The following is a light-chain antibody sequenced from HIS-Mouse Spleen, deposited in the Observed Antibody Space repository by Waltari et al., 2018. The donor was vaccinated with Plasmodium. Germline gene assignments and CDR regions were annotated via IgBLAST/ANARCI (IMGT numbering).Light chain of an antibody. Sequence: EIVLTQSPATLSLSPGERATLPCRASQSVSSYLAWYQQKPGQAPRLLIDDASNRATGIPARFSGSGSGTDFTLTISSLEPEDFAVYYCQQRSNWPPITFGQGTRLEIK. J-gene: IGKJ5*01. CDR2: DAS. CDR3: QQRSNWPPIT. CDR1: QSVSSY. V-gene: IGKV3-11*01.